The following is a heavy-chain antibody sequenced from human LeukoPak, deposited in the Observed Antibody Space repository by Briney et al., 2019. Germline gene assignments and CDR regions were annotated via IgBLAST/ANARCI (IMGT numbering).Heavy chain of an antibody. CDR3: ARALAVAGTIRDFDY. D-gene: IGHD6-19*01. J-gene: IGHJ4*02. Sequence: SETLSLTCAVYGGSFSGYYWSWIRQPPGKGLEWIGEINHSGSTNYNPSLKSRVTISVDTSKNQFSLQLNSVTPEDTAVYYCARALAVAGTIRDFDYWGQGTLVTVSS. V-gene: IGHV4-34*01. CDR1: GGSFSGYY. CDR2: INHSGST.